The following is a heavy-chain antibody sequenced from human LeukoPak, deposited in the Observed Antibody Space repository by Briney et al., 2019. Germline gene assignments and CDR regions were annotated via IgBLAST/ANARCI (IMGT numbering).Heavy chain of an antibody. CDR3: AKTGTYSSSSGYNS. Sequence: HPGGSLRLSCAASGFTFKNYAMHWVRQAPGKGLEWVSSISWNSGNVDYADSVKGRFALSRDNAKNSLFLQMNSLRAEDTALYYCAKTGTYSSSSGYNSWGQGTLVTVSS. D-gene: IGHD6-6*01. J-gene: IGHJ4*02. V-gene: IGHV3-9*01. CDR1: GFTFKNYA. CDR2: ISWNSGNV.